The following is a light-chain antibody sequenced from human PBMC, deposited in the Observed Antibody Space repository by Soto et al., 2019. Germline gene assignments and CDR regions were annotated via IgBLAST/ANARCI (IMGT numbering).Light chain of an antibody. Sequence: DIQMTQSPSSLSASVGDRVTITCRASESISRHLNWYQQKPGKAPNLLIDAASTLQNGVPSRFSGSGSGTDFTLTISSLQPEDFATYYCQQSYSTLSISFGQGTRLEIK. V-gene: IGKV1-39*01. CDR2: AAS. J-gene: IGKJ5*01. CDR1: ESISRH. CDR3: QQSYSTLSIS.